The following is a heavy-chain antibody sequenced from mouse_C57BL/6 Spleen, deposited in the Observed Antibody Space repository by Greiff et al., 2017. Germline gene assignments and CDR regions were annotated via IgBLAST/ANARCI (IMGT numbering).Heavy chain of an antibody. J-gene: IGHJ2*01. CDR1: GYTFTSYW. CDR2: IHPNSGST. D-gene: IGHD2-4*01. V-gene: IGHV1-64*01. Sequence: QVQLQQPGAELVKPGASVKLSCKASGYTFTSYWMHWVKQRPGQGLEWIGMIHPNSGSTNYNEKFKSKATLTVDKSSSTAYMQLSSLTSEDSAVYYCAREGIYYDYDEGNYFDYWGQGTTLTVSS. CDR3: AREGIYYDYDEGNYFDY.